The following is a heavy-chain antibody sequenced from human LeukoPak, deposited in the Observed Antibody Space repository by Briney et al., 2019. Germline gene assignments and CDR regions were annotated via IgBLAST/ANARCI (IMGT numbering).Heavy chain of an antibody. J-gene: IGHJ4*02. CDR3: ARARYGSGSGFDY. Sequence: SETLSLTCTVSGGSIISYYWSWVRQPPGKGLEWIGYIYYSGSTDSNPSLKSRVTISVDTSRHQFSLKLRSVTAADTAVYYCARARYGSGSGFDYWGQGNLVTVSS. V-gene: IGHV4-59*01. CDR1: GGSIISYY. CDR2: IYYSGST. D-gene: IGHD3-10*01.